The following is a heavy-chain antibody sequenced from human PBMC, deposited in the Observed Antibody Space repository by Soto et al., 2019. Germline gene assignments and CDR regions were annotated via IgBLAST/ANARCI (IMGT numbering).Heavy chain of an antibody. CDR3: ARRSYDFWSGPHYYYYYMDV. D-gene: IGHD3-3*01. CDR1: GYSFTSYW. V-gene: IGHV5-51*01. J-gene: IGHJ6*03. CDR2: IYPGDSDT. Sequence: PGESLKISCKGSGYSFTSYWIGWVRQMPGKGLEWMGIIYPGDSDTRYSPSFQGQVTISADKSISTAYLQWSSLKASDTAMYYCARRSYDFWSGPHYYYYYMDVWGKGTTVTVSS.